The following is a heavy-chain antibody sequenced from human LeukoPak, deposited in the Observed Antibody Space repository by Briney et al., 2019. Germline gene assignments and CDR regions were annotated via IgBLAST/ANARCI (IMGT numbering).Heavy chain of an antibody. D-gene: IGHD6-13*01. CDR3: ARHGSSYSFDY. Sequence: SETLSLSCTVSGGSVGSYYWSWIRQSPGKGLEWIGYIYYGGSANYNPSLKSRATISIDRSKNQFSLKLSSLTAADAAVYYCARHGSSYSFDYWGQGTLVTVSS. CDR2: IYYGGSA. V-gene: IGHV4-59*08. CDR1: GGSVGSYY. J-gene: IGHJ4*02.